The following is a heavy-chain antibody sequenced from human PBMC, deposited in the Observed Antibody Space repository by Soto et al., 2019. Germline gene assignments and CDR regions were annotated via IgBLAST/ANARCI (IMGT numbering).Heavy chain of an antibody. CDR1: GYTFTSYD. J-gene: IGHJ6*02. CDR2: MNPNSGNT. V-gene: IGHV1-8*01. D-gene: IGHD2-8*01. Sequence: GASVKVSCKASGYTFTSYDINWVRQATGQGLEWMGWMNPNSGNTGYAQKFQGRVTMTRNTSISTAYMELSSLRSEDTAVYYCARYCTKPHPGAAAYYYYGMDVWGQGTTVTVSS. CDR3: ARYCTKPHPGAAAYYYYGMDV.